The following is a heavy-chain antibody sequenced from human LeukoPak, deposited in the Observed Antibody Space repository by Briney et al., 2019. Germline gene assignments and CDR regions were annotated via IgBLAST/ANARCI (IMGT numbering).Heavy chain of an antibody. J-gene: IGHJ4*02. CDR1: GYTFTYYY. V-gene: IGHV1-46*01. CDR2: INPSGGST. D-gene: IGHD3-9*01. CDR3: ARGGYFYSAPPDY. Sequence: GASVKVSCKASGYTFTYYYLHWVRQAPGQGLEWMGTINPSGGSTTYAQNFQGRITVTRDTSTRTVHMELSSLRSEDTAMYYCARGGYFYSAPPDYWGQGTLVNVSS.